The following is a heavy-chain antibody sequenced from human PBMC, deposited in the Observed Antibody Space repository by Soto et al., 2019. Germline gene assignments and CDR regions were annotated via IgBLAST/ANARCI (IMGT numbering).Heavy chain of an antibody. Sequence: GGSLRLSCAASGFTFSSYDMNWVRQAPGKGLEWVSYISSNSYTIYYADSVKGRFTISRDNAKNSLYLQMNSLRAEDTAVYYCASSAHWYFELWGRGTLVPVSS. V-gene: IGHV3-48*01. CDR3: ASSAHWYFEL. CDR1: GFTFSSYD. D-gene: IGHD3-10*01. CDR2: ISSNSYTI. J-gene: IGHJ2*01.